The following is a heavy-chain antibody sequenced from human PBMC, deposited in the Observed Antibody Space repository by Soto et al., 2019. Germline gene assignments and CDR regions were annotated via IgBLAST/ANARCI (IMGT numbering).Heavy chain of an antibody. D-gene: IGHD2-2*01. CDR1: GYTLTELS. J-gene: IGHJ6*02. V-gene: IGHV1-24*01. CDR2: FDPEDGET. CDR3: ATEGVVPAAIIGHYYYYGMDV. Sequence: ASVKVSCKVSGYTLTELSMHWVRQAPGKGLEWMGGFDPEDGETIYAQKFQGRVTMTEDTSTDTAYMELSSLRSEDTAVYYCATEGVVPAAIIGHYYYYGMDVWGQGTTVTVSS.